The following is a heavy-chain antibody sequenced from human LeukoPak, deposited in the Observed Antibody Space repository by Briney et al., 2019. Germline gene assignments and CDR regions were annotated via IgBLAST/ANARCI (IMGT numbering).Heavy chain of an antibody. Sequence: SETLSLTCAVYGGSFSGYYWSWIRQPPGKGLEWIGEINHSGSTNYNPSLKSRVTISVDTSKNQFSLKLSSVTAADTAVYYCPRPGAAIGKGYFQHWCQGTLVTVCS. D-gene: IGHD2-2*02. CDR1: GGSFSGYY. V-gene: IGHV4-34*01. CDR2: INHSGST. J-gene: IGHJ1*01. CDR3: PRPGAAIGKGYFQH.